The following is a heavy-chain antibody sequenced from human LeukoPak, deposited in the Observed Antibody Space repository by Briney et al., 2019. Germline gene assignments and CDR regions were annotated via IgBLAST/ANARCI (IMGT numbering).Heavy chain of an antibody. CDR2: ISYDGSNK. CDR3: GGPAAGTNWFDP. D-gene: IGHD2-2*01. CDR1: GFTFSSYA. V-gene: IGHV3-30-3*01. Sequence: GGSLRLSCAASGFTFSSYAMHWVRQAPGKGLEWVAVISYDGSNKYYADSVKGRFTIFRDNSKNTLYLQMNSLRAEDTAVYYCGGPAAGTNWFDPWGQGTLVTVSS. J-gene: IGHJ5*02.